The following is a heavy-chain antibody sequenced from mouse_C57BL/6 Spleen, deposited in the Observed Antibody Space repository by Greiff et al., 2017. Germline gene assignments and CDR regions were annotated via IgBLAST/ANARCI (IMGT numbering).Heavy chain of an antibody. J-gene: IGHJ3*01. CDR1: GYTFTDYY. CDR2: INPNNGGT. CDR3: ARLDDYAWFAY. D-gene: IGHD2-4*01. V-gene: IGHV1-26*01. Sequence: VQLQQSGPELVKPGASVKISCKASGYTFTDYYMNWVKQSHGKSLEWIGDINPNNGGTSYNQKLKGKATLTVDKSSSTAYMELRSLTSEDSAVYYCARLDDYAWFAYWGQGTLVTVSA.